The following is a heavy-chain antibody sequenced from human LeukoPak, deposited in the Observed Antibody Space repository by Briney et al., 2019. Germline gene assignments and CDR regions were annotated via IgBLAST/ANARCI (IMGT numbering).Heavy chain of an antibody. J-gene: IGHJ4*02. Sequence: GGSLRLSCAASGFIFSSYGMHWVRQAPGKGLEWVAVISYDASNKYYADSVKGRFTISRDNSKNTQYLQMNSLRGEDTAVYYCAKGVGSTGSYFDYWGQGTLVTVSS. CDR3: AKGVGSTGSYFDY. D-gene: IGHD1-26*01. V-gene: IGHV3-30*18. CDR2: ISYDASNK. CDR1: GFIFSSYG.